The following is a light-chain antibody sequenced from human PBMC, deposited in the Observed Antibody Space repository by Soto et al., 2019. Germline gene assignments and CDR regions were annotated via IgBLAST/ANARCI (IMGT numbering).Light chain of an antibody. CDR1: SGYVGTYSL. Sequence: QSALAQPASVSGSPGQSITISCTGASGYVGTYSLASWYQQHPGKAPKVVIYESHKRPSGVPDRFSGSTSVNTASLTISGLQTDDEADYYCCLYVGATTYVFGTGTKVTVL. CDR2: ESH. V-gene: IGLV2-23*01. CDR3: CLYVGATTYV. J-gene: IGLJ1*01.